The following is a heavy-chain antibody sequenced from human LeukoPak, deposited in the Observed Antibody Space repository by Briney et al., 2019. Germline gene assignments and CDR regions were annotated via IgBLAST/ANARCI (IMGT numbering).Heavy chain of an antibody. CDR3: ASGAWAARLNS. Sequence: SDTLSLTCAVYGESLNYYYWSWIRQSPGKGLEWIGDIFDGKTINHNPSLKSRVTISAATSSQQFSLNLKSVTAADTAVYFCASGAWAARLNSWAQGALVIVSS. J-gene: IGHJ4*02. D-gene: IGHD4-23*01. CDR1: GESLNYYY. V-gene: IGHV4-34*12. CDR2: IFDGKTI.